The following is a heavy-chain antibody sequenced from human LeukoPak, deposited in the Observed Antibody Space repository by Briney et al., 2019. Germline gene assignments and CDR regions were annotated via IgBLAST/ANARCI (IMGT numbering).Heavy chain of an antibody. D-gene: IGHD2-15*01. CDR2: THYSGSS. CDR1: GGSISAYY. J-gene: IGHJ5*01. V-gene: IGHV4-59*01. Sequence: SETLSLTCTVSGGSISAYYWSWIRQSPGKGLEWIGFTHYSGSSNYNPSLNSRVTILVHPSKNQLPLKPTTVPEADTAVYFCARGGASSKWFDSWGQGTLVTVSS. CDR3: ARGGASSKWFDS.